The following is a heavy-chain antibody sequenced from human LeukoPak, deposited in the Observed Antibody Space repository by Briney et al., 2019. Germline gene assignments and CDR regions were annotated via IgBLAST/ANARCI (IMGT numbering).Heavy chain of an antibody. CDR3: ARVRGVWDIVVVPAARDDAFDI. D-gene: IGHD2-2*01. V-gene: IGHV1-2*02. CDR2: INPNSGGT. Sequence: GASVKLSYKSSGYTFTCYYMHWVPQAPGQGLEWMGWINPNSGGTNYAQKSQGSVTMTRDTSISTAYMEVSRLRSDDTAVYYCARVRGVWDIVVVPAARDDAFDIWGQGTMVTVSS. CDR1: GYTFTCYY. J-gene: IGHJ3*02.